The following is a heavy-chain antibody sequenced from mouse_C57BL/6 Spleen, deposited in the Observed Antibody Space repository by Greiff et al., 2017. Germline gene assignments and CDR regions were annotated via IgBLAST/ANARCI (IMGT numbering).Heavy chain of an antibody. CDR1: GYAFTNYL. CDR2: INPGSGGT. J-gene: IGHJ3*01. D-gene: IGHD2-5*01. Sequence: VQLQQSGAELVRPGTSVKVSCKASGYAFTNYLIEWVKQRPGQGLEWIGVINPGSGGTNYNEKFKGKATLTADKSSSTAYMQRRSLTSEESSVYFCARESNYRFAYWGQGTLVTVSA. V-gene: IGHV1-54*01. CDR3: ARESNYRFAY.